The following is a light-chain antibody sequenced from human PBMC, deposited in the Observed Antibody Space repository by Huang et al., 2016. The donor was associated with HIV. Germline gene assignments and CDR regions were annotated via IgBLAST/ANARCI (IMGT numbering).Light chain of an antibody. V-gene: IGKV1-9*01. CDR1: QDIGSY. CDR2: AAS. J-gene: IGKJ3*01. Sequence: IQLTQSPSSLSASVGDRVTITCRASQDIGSYLAWYPQQPGKAPNLLIYAASTLESGVPSRFSGSGSGTDFTLTINNLQPEDFATYYCLQLNSYPGAFGPGTNVDV. CDR3: LQLNSYPGA.